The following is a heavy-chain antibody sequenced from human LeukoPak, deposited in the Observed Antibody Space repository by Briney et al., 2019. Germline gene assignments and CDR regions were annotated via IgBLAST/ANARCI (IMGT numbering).Heavy chain of an antibody. V-gene: IGHV3-23*01. CDR1: GFTFSSYA. D-gene: IGHD3-22*01. CDR3: AKDDYDSSGYYFGY. CDR2: ISGSGGST. Sequence: GGSLRLSCAASGFTFSSYAMSWVRQAPGKGLEWVSAISGSGGSTYYADSVKGRSTISRDNSKNTLYLQMNSLRAEDTAVYYCAKDDYDSSGYYFGYWGQGTLVTVSS. J-gene: IGHJ4*02.